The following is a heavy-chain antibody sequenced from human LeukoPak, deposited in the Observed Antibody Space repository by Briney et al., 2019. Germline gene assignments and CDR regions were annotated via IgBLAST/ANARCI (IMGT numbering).Heavy chain of an antibody. CDR1: GGSISSYY. CDR3: ARAGYSSSWYQGFWFDP. V-gene: IGHV4-59*01. Sequence: SETLSLTCTVSGGSISSYYWSWIPQPPGKGLEWIGYIYYSGSTNYNPSLKSRVTISVDTSKNQFSLKLSSVTAADTAVYYCARAGYSSSWYQGFWFDPWGQGTLVTVSS. J-gene: IGHJ5*02. CDR2: IYYSGST. D-gene: IGHD6-13*01.